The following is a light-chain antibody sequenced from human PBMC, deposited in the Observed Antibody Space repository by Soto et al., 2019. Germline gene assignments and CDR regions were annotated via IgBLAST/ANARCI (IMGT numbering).Light chain of an antibody. CDR3: SSYSSSTTHVV. J-gene: IGLJ2*01. Sequence: QSALTQPASVSGSPGRSVTMSCTGTSSDDGDFNYVSWYQHLPGRAPKLIIYDVTNRPSGISYRFSASKSGRTASLTISGLQAEDEAYYYCSSYSSSTTHVVFGGGTKLTVL. V-gene: IGLV2-14*03. CDR1: SSDDGDFNY. CDR2: DVT.